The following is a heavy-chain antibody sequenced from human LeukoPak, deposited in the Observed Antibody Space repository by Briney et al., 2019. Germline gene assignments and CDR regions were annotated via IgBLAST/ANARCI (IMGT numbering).Heavy chain of an antibody. D-gene: IGHD3-3*01. J-gene: IGHJ6*02. Sequence: PGGSLRLSCAASGFTFSNSSMTWIRQAPGKGLEWVSYISSSGSTIYYADSVKGRFTISRDNAKNSLYLQMNSLRAEDTAVYYCAREKEGSGRYYYYYYGMDVWGQGTTVTVSS. CDR1: GFTFSNSS. V-gene: IGHV3-11*01. CDR2: ISSSGSTI. CDR3: AREKEGSGRYYYYYYGMDV.